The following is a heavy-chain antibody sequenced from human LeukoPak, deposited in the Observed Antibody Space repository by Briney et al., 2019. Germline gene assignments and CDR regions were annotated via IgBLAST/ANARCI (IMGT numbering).Heavy chain of an antibody. CDR3: ATSSSSESSSWFDY. V-gene: IGHV4-59*01. CDR2: IYYSGCT. CDR1: GGSISSYY. D-gene: IGHD6-13*01. Sequence: SETLSLTCTVSGGSISSYYWSWIRQPPGQGLEWIGYIYYSGCTNYNPSLKSRVTISVDTSKNQFSLKLSSVTAADTAVYYCATSSSSESSSWFDYWGQGTLVTVSS. J-gene: IGHJ4*02.